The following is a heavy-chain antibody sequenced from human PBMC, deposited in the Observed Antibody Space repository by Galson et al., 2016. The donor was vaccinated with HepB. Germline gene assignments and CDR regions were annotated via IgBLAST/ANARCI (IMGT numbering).Heavy chain of an antibody. D-gene: IGHD5-24*01. J-gene: IGHJ5*02. V-gene: IGHV1-69*13. CDR2: IIPMFGTGTA. Sequence: SVKVSCKASGGTFSTHAVTWVRQAPGQGLEWMGGIIPMFGTGTAKYAQKFRGSVTVTADETTSTAYMELSSLGSEDTAVYYCATNKDVNYFDPWGQGTLVTVSS. CDR1: GGTFSTHA. CDR3: ATNKDVNYFDP.